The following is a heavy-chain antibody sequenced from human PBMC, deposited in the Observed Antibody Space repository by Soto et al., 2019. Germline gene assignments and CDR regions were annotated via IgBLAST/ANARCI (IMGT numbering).Heavy chain of an antibody. CDR2: ISAYNGDT. CDR1: GYTFNTYG. J-gene: IGHJ4*02. CDR3: ASHPVSGSLHFDS. Sequence: EASVKVSCKASGYTFNTYGVSCVRQAPGQGLEWMGRISAYNGDTNYAQKLQGRLTMTTDTSTRTAYMELRSLRSDDTAVYYCASHPVSGSLHFDSWGQGTLVTVSS. V-gene: IGHV1-18*04. D-gene: IGHD1-26*01.